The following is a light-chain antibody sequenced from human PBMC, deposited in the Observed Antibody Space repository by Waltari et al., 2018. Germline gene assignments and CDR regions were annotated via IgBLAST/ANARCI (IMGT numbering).Light chain of an antibody. CDR2: VNSDGSH. CDR1: RRHTRYA. CDR3: QAWGTGIGV. V-gene: IGLV4-69*01. Sequence: QLVLTQSPSASASLGASVKLTCTATRRHTRYAIAWHQQQPEKGPRYLMKVNSDGSHIKGDGIPDRFSGSSSGAERYLTISSLQSEDEADYYCQAWGTGIGVFGGGTKLSVL. J-gene: IGLJ3*02.